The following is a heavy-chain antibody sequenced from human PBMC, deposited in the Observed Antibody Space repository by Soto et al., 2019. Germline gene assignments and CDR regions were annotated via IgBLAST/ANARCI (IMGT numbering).Heavy chain of an antibody. CDR2: ISFDGRNQ. D-gene: IGHD6-19*01. Sequence: PWGCLRLSCASSGFTFSNYGVAWLRQAPGKGLEWLSVISFDGRNQYYADSVMGRFTIARNKSKNTLFLQMNRLRAEDTAVYYCATDSRKGSTGWFTYPFDYWGQGTLVTVSS. CDR1: GFTFSNYG. V-gene: IGHV3-30*03. CDR3: ATDSRKGSTGWFTYPFDY. J-gene: IGHJ4*02.